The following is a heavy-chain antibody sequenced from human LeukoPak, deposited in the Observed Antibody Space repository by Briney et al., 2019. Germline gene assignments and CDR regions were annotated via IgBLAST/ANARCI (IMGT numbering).Heavy chain of an antibody. D-gene: IGHD3-9*01. J-gene: IGHJ4*02. CDR2: IYTSGST. Sequence: SETLSLACTVSGGSISSYYWSWIRQPAGKGLEWIGRIYTSGSTNYNPSLKSRVTMSVDTSKNQFSLKLSSVTAADTAVYYCASGDILTGYFLGWGQGTLVTVSS. CDR1: GGSISSYY. CDR3: ASGDILTGYFLG. V-gene: IGHV4-4*07.